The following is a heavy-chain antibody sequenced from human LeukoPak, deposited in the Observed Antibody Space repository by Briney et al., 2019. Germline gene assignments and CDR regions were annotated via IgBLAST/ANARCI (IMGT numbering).Heavy chain of an antibody. Sequence: GGPLRLSCAASGFTFSSYAMTWVRQAPGKGLEWVSTIGGSAGSTYYADSVKGRFTISRDNSKNTLYLQMNSLTAEDTAVYYCAKKKYYDSSPLDFWGQGTLVTVSS. CDR2: IGGSAGST. CDR3: AKKKYYDSSPLDF. J-gene: IGHJ4*02. CDR1: GFTFSSYA. D-gene: IGHD3-22*01. V-gene: IGHV3-23*01.